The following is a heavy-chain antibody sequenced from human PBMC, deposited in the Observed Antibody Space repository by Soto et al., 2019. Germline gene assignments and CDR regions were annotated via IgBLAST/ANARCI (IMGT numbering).Heavy chain of an antibody. J-gene: IGHJ5*02. CDR1: GFTFSDSW. Sequence: GGSLRLSCTASGFTFSDSWMTWVRQAPGKGLEWVARIKPDESEKKYADSVKGRFSISRDNAKNSMYLQMDSLRGEDTAVYYCVRGGSNYASWGQGTLVTSPQ. CDR2: IKPDESEK. V-gene: IGHV3-7*01. CDR3: VRGGSNYAS. D-gene: IGHD4-4*01.